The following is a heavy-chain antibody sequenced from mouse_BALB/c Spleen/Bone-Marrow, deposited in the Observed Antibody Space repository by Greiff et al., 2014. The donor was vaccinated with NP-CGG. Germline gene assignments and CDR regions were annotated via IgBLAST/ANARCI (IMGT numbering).Heavy chain of an antibody. D-gene: IGHD1-1*01. V-gene: IGHV14-3*02. CDR2: IDPANGNT. CDR1: GFNIKDTY. Sequence: DVQLQESGAELAKPGASVKLSCTASGFNIKDTYMHWVKQRPEQGLEWIGRIDPANGNTKYDPKFQGKATITADTSSNTAYLQLSSLTSEDTAVYYCARYYYGSSYAMDYWGQGTSVTVSS. CDR3: ARYYYGSSYAMDY. J-gene: IGHJ4*01.